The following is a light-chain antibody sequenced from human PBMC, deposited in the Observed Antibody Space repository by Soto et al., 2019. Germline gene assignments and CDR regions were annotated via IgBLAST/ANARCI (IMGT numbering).Light chain of an antibody. CDR3: QQYNNWLPLT. Sequence: EIVMTQSPATLSVSPGERATLSCRASQSVSSNLAWYQQKPGQSPRLLIYGASTRATGIPARFSGSGSGTEFTITISILQSEDFAVYYCQQYNNWLPLTFGGGTKVDVK. J-gene: IGKJ4*01. CDR1: QSVSSN. CDR2: GAS. V-gene: IGKV3-15*01.